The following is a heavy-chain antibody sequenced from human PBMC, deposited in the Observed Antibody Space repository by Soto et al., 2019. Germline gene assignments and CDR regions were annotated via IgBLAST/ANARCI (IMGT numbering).Heavy chain of an antibody. CDR2: TYYRSKWYN. V-gene: IGHV6-1*01. CDR3: ARQWQRAHYYSSGMAV. J-gene: IGHJ6*02. D-gene: IGHD6-19*01. CDR1: GDSVSSNSAA. Sequence: SQTLSLTCAISGDSVSSNSAAWNWIRQSPSRGLEWLGRTYYRSKWYNGYAVSVKSRITINPDTSKNQFSLQLNSGAPEDTALFYFARQWQRAHYYSSGMAVWGQGTTVPVSS.